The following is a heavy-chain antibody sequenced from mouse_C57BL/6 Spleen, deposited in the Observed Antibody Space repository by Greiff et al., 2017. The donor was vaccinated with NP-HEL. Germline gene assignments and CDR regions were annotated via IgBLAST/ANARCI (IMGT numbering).Heavy chain of an antibody. D-gene: IGHD2-3*01. Sequence: EVMLVESGGDLVKPGGSLKLSCAASGFTFSSYGMSWVRQTPDKRLEWVATISSGGSYTYYPDSVKGRFTISRDNAKNTLYLQMSSLKSEDTAMYYCARSPPSYDGYCYFDYWGQGTTLTVSS. J-gene: IGHJ2*01. CDR1: GFTFSSYG. CDR3: ARSPPSYDGYCYFDY. V-gene: IGHV5-6*01. CDR2: ISSGGSYT.